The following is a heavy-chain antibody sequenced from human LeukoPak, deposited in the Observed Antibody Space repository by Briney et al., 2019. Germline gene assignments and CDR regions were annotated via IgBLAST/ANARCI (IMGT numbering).Heavy chain of an antibody. CDR1: GYTFTSYG. J-gene: IGHJ5*02. Sequence: ASVKVSCKASGYTFTSYGISWVRQAPGQGLDWMGWISAYNGNTNYAQKLQGRVTMTTDTSTSTAYMELRSLRSEDTAVYYCARELRYFDWLGPFDPWGQGTLVTVSS. D-gene: IGHD3-9*01. V-gene: IGHV1-18*01. CDR2: ISAYNGNT. CDR3: ARELRYFDWLGPFDP.